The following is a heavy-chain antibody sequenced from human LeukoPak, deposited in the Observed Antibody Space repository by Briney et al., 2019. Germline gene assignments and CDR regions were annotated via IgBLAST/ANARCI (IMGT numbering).Heavy chain of an antibody. Sequence: PSQTLSLTCTGSGGSISSGSYYWSCIGQPAGQGLEWIGSIYTSGSTNYNPPLKSRATISVHTSKNPFSLNLSSVTAADTAVYYCAREPQGPPYYYYGMDVWGQGTTVTVSS. CDR3: AREPQGPPYYYYGMDV. CDR1: GGSISSGSYY. V-gene: IGHV4-61*02. D-gene: IGHD3-16*01. J-gene: IGHJ6*02. CDR2: IYTSGST.